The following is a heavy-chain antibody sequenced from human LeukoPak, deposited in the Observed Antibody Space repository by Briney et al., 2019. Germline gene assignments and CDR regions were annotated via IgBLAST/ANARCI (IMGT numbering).Heavy chain of an antibody. CDR3: ARVGGYSSSWWGGYFDY. CDR1: GGSISSYY. D-gene: IGHD6-13*01. V-gene: IGHV4-4*07. J-gene: IGHJ4*02. CDR2: IYTSGST. Sequence: SETLSLTCTVSGGSISSYYWSWIWQPAGKGLEWIGRIYTSGSTNYNPSLKSRVTMSVDTSKNQFSLKLSSVTAADTAVYYCARVGGYSSSWWGGYFDYWGQGTLVTVSS.